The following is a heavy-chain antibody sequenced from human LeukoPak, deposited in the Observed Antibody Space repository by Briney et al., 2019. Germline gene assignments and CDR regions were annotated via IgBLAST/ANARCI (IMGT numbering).Heavy chain of an antibody. J-gene: IGHJ3*02. D-gene: IGHD6-19*01. CDR1: GGSINNYY. CDR3: ARLIAVAGRVFAFDI. Sequence: SETLSLTCTVSGGSINNYYWSWVRQPPGAGLEWLAYIYYTGSTNYNPSLKTRLTISVDTSKNQFSLRLNSVTAADTAVYYCARLIAVAGRVFAFDIWGQGTMVTVSS. V-gene: IGHV4-59*08. CDR2: IYYTGST.